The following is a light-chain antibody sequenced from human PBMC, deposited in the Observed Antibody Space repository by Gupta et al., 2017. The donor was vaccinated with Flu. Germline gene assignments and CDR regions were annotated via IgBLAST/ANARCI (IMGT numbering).Light chain of an antibody. V-gene: IGKV1-39*01. Sequence: DIQMTQSPSSLSASVGDRVTITCRASQSVRDHLNWYQQKPGKAPELLIYAASSLQSGVPSRFSGDGSGTDFTLTVSSLQPEDFATYYCQQSVSTPHNFGQGTKLQIK. CDR2: AAS. CDR3: QQSVSTPHN. CDR1: QSVRDH. J-gene: IGKJ2*01.